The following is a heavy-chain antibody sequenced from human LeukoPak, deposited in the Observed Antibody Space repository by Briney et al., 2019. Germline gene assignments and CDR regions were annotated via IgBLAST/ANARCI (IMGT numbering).Heavy chain of an antibody. D-gene: IGHD4-23*01. CDR2: ISGSGGST. Sequence: GGSLRLSCAASGFTFSSYAMSWVRQAPGKGLEWVSAISGSGGSTYYADSVKGRFTISRDNSKNTLFLQMNSLRGEDTALYYCAKGSGTSVYRSTYYYGMDVWGQGTTVTVSS. V-gene: IGHV3-23*01. J-gene: IGHJ6*02. CDR1: GFTFSSYA. CDR3: AKGSGTSVYRSTYYYGMDV.